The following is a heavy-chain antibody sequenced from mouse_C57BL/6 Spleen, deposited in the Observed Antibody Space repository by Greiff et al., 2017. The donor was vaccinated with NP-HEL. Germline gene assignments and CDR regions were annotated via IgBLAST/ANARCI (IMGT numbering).Heavy chain of an antibody. Sequence: QVQLQQPGAELVRPGSSVKLSCKASGYTFTSYWMDWVKQRPGQGLEWIGNIYPSDSETHYNQKFKDKATLTVDKSSSTAYMQLSSLTSEDSAVYYCARNDYDKDAMDYWGQGTSVTVSS. D-gene: IGHD2-4*01. CDR2: IYPSDSET. CDR1: GYTFTSYW. CDR3: ARNDYDKDAMDY. V-gene: IGHV1-61*01. J-gene: IGHJ4*01.